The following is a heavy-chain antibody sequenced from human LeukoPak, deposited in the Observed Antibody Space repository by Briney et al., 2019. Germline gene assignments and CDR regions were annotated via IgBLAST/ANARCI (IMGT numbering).Heavy chain of an antibody. V-gene: IGHV3-33*06. Sequence: GGSLRLSCAASGFTFSSYGMHWVRQAPGKGLEWVAVIWYDGSNKYYADPVKGRFTISRDNSKNTLYLQMNSLRAEDTAVYYCAKYGFNYYDSSGYFYFDYWGQGTLVTVSS. CDR1: GFTFSSYG. CDR2: IWYDGSNK. J-gene: IGHJ4*02. CDR3: AKYGFNYYDSSGYFYFDY. D-gene: IGHD3-22*01.